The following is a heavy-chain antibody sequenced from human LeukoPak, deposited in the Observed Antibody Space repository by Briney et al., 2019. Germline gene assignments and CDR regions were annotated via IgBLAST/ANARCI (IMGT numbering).Heavy chain of an antibody. D-gene: IGHD3-10*01. CDR3: VSGSYFEFDHY. V-gene: IGHV4-39*01. CDR1: GGSISSSSYY. CDR2: IYYSGST. J-gene: IGHJ4*02. Sequence: SETLSLTCTVSGGSISSSSYYWGWIRQPPGKGLEWIGSIYYSGSTYYNPSLKSRVTISVDTSKNQFSLKLSSVIAADTAVYYCVSGSYFEFDHYWGQGTLVTVSS.